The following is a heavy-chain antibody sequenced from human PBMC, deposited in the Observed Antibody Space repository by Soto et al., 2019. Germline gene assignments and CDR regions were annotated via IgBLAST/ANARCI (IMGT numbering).Heavy chain of an antibody. J-gene: IGHJ4*01. D-gene: IGHD3-22*01. CDR3: ARHTGHYYDSSGYPPDY. V-gene: IGHV3-30-3*01. CDR1: GFTFSSYA. Sequence: GGSLRLSCAASGFTFSSYAMHWVRQAPGKGLEWVAVISYDGSNKYYADSVKGRFTISRDNSKNTLYLQMNSLRAEDTAVYYCARHTGHYYDSSGYPPDYWGQGTLVTVSS. CDR2: ISYDGSNK.